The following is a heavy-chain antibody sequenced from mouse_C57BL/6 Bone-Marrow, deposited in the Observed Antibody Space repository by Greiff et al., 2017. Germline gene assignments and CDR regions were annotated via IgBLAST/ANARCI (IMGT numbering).Heavy chain of an antibody. CDR2: IYPRDGST. V-gene: IGHV1-85*01. D-gene: IGHD1-1*01. CDR3: ARDYGSSFYYFDY. Sequence: QVQLQQSGPELVKPGASVKLSCKASGYTFTSYDINWVKQRPGQGLEWIGWIYPRDGSTKYNEKFKGKATLTVDTSSSTAYMERHSLTSEDSAVYFCARDYGSSFYYFDYWGQGTTLTVSS. J-gene: IGHJ2*01. CDR1: GYTFTSYD.